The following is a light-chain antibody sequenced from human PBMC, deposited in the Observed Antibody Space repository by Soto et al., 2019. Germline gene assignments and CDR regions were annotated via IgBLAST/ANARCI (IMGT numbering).Light chain of an antibody. CDR3: QQFGSSTRFT. CDR1: QSVSSSY. Sequence: EIVLTQSPGTLSLSPGDRATLSCRASQSVSSSYLAWYQQKPGQAPRLLIFGASSRATGVPDRFSGSGSATDIALPISRLEPEDFALYYCQQFGSSTRFTFGQGTKLEI. V-gene: IGKV3-20*01. CDR2: GAS. J-gene: IGKJ2*01.